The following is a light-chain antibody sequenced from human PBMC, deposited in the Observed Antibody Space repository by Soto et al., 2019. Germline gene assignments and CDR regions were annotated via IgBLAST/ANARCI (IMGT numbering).Light chain of an antibody. CDR3: SSYTSRSTLHV. J-gene: IGLJ1*01. Sequence: QSALTQPASVSGSPGQSITISCTGTSSDVGGYNYVSWYQQHPGKAPKLMIYDVSNRPSGVSNRFSGSKSGNTASLTISGLQAEDVADYYCSSYTSRSTLHVFGTGTKVTVL. CDR2: DVS. CDR1: SSDVGGYNY. V-gene: IGLV2-14*01.